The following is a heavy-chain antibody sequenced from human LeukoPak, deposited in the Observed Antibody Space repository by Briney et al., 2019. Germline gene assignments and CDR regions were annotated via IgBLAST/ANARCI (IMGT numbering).Heavy chain of an antibody. Sequence: GGSLRLSCAASGFTFSSYSMNWVRQAPGKGLEWVSSISSSSSYIYYADSVKGRFTISRDNAKNSLYLQMNSLRAEDTAVYYCARVTVSYGDYVNANAFDIWGQGTMVTVSS. CDR2: ISSSSSYI. CDR3: ARVTVSYGDYVNANAFDI. CDR1: GFTFSSYS. J-gene: IGHJ3*02. D-gene: IGHD4-17*01. V-gene: IGHV3-21*01.